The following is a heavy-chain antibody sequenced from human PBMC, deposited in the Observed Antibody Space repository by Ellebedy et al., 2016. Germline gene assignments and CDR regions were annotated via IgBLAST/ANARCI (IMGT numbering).Heavy chain of an antibody. D-gene: IGHD1-7*01. CDR2: IWYDGSNK. CDR3: AKAREDWNYPN. J-gene: IGHJ4*02. CDR1: GFTFSSYG. V-gene: IGHV3-33*06. Sequence: GESLKISCAASGFTFSSYGMHWVRQAPGKGLEWVAVIWYDGSNKYYADSVKGRFTISRDNSKNTLYLQMNSLRAEDTAVYYCAKAREDWNYPNWGQGTLVTVSS.